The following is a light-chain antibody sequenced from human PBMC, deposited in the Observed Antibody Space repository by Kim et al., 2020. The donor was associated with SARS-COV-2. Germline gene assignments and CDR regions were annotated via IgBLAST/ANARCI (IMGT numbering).Light chain of an antibody. CDR3: QQRDSWPSRT. J-gene: IGKJ2*01. CDR1: QSVGNS. CDR2: DAS. V-gene: IGKV3-11*01. Sequence: LSPGERAPLSCRASQSVGNSLAWYQQKPGQAPRLLFYDASDRALGLPHRFSAFGSGTDFTLTISSLEPEDFGVYYCQQRDSWPSRTFGQGTKLEI.